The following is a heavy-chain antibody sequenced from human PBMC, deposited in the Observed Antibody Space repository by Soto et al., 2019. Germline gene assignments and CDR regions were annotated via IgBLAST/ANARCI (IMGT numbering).Heavy chain of an antibody. CDR3: ALDTSFVAYYYYYCMDF. CDR2: INPSGGST. Sequence: GASVKVSCKASGYTFTSYYMHWERQAPGQGLEWMGIINPSGGSTSYAQKFQGIVTMTRDTSTSTVYMDLRILRAEDTAVYDCALDTSFVAYYYYYCMDFLCKGTSGTVSP. V-gene: IGHV1-46*01. J-gene: IGHJ6*04. CDR1: GYTFTSYY. D-gene: IGHD2-15*01.